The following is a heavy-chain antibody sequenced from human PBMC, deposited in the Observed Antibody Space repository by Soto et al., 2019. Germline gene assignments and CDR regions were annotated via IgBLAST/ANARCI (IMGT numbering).Heavy chain of an antibody. Sequence: SQTLSLTCTVSGGSISSSYWSCIRQPPGKGLEWIGYIYYSGSTNYNPSLKSRVTISVYTSKNQFSLKLSYVTAADTAVYYCASENYYDSSGWAFNIWGQGTLVTV. CDR2: IYYSGST. J-gene: IGHJ3*02. V-gene: IGHV4-59*01. CDR1: GGSISSSY. CDR3: ASENYYDSSGWAFNI. D-gene: IGHD3-22*01.